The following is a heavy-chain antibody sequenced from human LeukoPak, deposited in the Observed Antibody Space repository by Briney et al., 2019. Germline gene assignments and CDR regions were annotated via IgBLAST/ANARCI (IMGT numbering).Heavy chain of an antibody. CDR1: GFTFSSYA. CDR3: AKGGSSSRNS. J-gene: IGHJ4*02. V-gene: IGHV3-23*01. CDR2: ISDNGVRT. D-gene: IGHD6-13*01. Sequence: GGSLRLSCAASGFTFSSYALSWFRQAPGKGPEWVSAISDNGVRTYYADSVKGRFTISRDNSKNTLYLQMNSLRTEDTAVYYCAKGGSSSRNSWGQGTLVTVSS.